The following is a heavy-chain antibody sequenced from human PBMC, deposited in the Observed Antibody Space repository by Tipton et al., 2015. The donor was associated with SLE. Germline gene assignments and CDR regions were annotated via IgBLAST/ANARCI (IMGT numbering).Heavy chain of an antibody. CDR1: GGSFSGYY. CDR2: INHSGST. V-gene: IGHV4-34*01. Sequence: TLSLTCAVYGGSFSGYYWSWIRQPPGKGLEWIGEINHSGSTNYNPSLKSRVTILVDTSKNQFSLKLSSVTAADTAVYYCARAGTYFDYWGQGTLVTVSS. CDR3: ARAGTYFDY. D-gene: IGHD1-1*01. J-gene: IGHJ4*02.